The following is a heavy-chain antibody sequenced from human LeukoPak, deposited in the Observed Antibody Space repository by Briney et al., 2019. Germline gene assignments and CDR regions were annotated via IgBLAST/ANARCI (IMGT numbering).Heavy chain of an antibody. J-gene: IGHJ4*02. D-gene: IGHD6-19*01. V-gene: IGHV4-34*01. CDR3: ARVRYSSGEDY. CDR2: INHSGST. Sequence: PSETLSFTCAVYGGSFSGYYWSWIRQPPGKGLEWIGEINHSGSTNYNPSLKSRVTISVDTSKNQFSLKLSSVTAADTAVYYCARVRYSSGEDYWGQGTLVTVSS. CDR1: GGSFSGYY.